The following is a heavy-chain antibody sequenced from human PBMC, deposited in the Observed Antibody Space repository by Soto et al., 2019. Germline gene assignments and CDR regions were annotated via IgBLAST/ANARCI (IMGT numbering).Heavy chain of an antibody. CDR3: ARSGSGSGWL. D-gene: IGHD6-19*01. CDR1: GGSVISGRYY. Sequence: SETLSLTCTVSGGSVISGRYYFSCIRQPPGKGLEWIGYIYYSGSTKYNPSLKSRVTISVDTSKNQFSLKLSSMTAADTAVYYCARSGSGSGWLGGQGTLVTVSS. V-gene: IGHV4-61*01. CDR2: IYYSGST. J-gene: IGHJ4*02.